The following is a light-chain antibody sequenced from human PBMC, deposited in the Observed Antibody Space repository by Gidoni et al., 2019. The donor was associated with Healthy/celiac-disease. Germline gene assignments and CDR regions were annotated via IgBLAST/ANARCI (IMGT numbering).Light chain of an antibody. V-gene: IGKV1-39*01. J-gene: IGKJ1*01. CDR2: AAS. CDR3: QQSYSTPPA. Sequence: DIQMTQPPSSLSASVGDRVTITCRASQSISSYLNWYQQKPGKAPKLLIYAASSLQSGVPSRFSGSGSGTDFTLTISSLQPEDFATYYWQQSYSTPPAFGQGTKVEIK. CDR1: QSISSY.